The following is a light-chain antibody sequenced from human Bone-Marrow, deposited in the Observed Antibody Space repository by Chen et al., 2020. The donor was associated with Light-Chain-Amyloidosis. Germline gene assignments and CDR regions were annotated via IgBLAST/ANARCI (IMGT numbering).Light chain of an antibody. J-gene: IGLJ3*02. V-gene: IGLV3-21*02. Sequence: SYVVPQPSSVSVAPGPTATIACGGNNIGSTSVHWYQQPPGQAPLLVVYDDSDRPSGIPERLSGSNSGNTATLTISRVEAGDEADYYCQVWDRSSDRPVFGGGTKLTVL. CDR3: QVWDRSSDRPV. CDR2: DDS. CDR1: NIGSTS.